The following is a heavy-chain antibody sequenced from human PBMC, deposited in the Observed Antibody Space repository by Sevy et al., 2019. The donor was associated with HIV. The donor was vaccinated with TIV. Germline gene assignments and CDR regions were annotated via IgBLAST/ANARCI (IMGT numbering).Heavy chain of an antibody. CDR1: GGFITSLY. CDR3: AGENAWGRGYS. D-gene: IGHD1-26*01. V-gene: IGHV4-59*08. Sequence: SETLSLTCTVSGGFITSLYWNWIPQPPGKGLEWIANIYYNGHINYNPSLKSRVTLSLDTSKNQFSLRLSSVTAADTAMYYCAGENAWGRGYSWGQGTLVTVSS. CDR2: IYYNGHI. J-gene: IGHJ4*02.